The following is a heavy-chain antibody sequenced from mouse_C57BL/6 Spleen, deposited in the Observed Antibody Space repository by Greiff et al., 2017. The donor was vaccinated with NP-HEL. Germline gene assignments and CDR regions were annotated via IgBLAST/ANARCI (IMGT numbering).Heavy chain of an antibody. Sequence: QVQLQQPGAELVRPGTSVKLSCKASGYTFTSYWMHWVKQRPGQGLEWIGVIDPSDSYTNYNQKFKGKATLTVDTSSSTAYMQLSSLTSEDSAVYYCAREITTVVATDPHFDYWGQGTTLTVSS. D-gene: IGHD1-1*01. V-gene: IGHV1-59*01. CDR1: GYTFTSYW. CDR2: IDPSDSYT. CDR3: AREITTVVATDPHFDY. J-gene: IGHJ2*01.